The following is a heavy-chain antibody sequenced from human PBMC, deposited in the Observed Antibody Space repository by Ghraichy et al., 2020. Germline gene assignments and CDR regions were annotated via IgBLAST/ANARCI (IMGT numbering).Heavy chain of an antibody. CDR3: ASVSYYYYGMDV. J-gene: IGHJ6*02. Sequence: SETLSLTCAVYGGSFSGYYWSWIRQPPGKGLEWIGEINHSGSTNYNPSLKSRVTISVDTSKNQFSLKLSSVTAADTAVYYCASVSYYYYGMDVWGQGTTVTVSS. V-gene: IGHV4-34*01. CDR1: GGSFSGYY. D-gene: IGHD5/OR15-5a*01. CDR2: INHSGST.